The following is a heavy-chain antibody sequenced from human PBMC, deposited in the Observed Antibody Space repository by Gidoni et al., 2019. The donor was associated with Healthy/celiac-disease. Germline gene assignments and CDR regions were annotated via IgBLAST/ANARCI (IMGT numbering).Heavy chain of an antibody. Sequence: QVQLQESGPGLVKPSQTLSLTCTVSGGSISSGSYYWSWIRQPAGKGLEWIGRIDTSGSTNYNPSLKSRVTISVDTSKNQFSLKLSSVTAADTAVYYCARDRITMVRGAIPHAFDIWGQGTMVTVSS. J-gene: IGHJ3*02. CDR1: GGSISSGSYY. CDR2: IDTSGST. CDR3: ARDRITMVRGAIPHAFDI. V-gene: IGHV4-61*02. D-gene: IGHD3-10*01.